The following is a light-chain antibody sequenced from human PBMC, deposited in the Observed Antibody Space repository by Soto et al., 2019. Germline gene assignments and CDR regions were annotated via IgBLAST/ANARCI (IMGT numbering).Light chain of an antibody. CDR2: EVS. V-gene: IGLV2-8*01. J-gene: IGLJ1*01. CDR3: SSYAGSNNYV. Sequence: QSALTQPPSASGSPGQSVTISCTGTSSDVGAYNYLSWYQQHPGKAPTLMIYEVSKRPSGVPDRFSGSKSGNTASLTVSGLQAEDEADYYCSSYAGSNNYVFGTGTKVTVL. CDR1: SSDVGAYNY.